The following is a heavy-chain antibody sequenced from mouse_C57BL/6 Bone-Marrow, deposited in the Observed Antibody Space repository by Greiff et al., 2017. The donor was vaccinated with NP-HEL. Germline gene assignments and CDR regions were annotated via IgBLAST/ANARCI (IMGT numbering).Heavy chain of an antibody. CDR1: GFTFSSYA. Sequence: EVKLVESGGGLVKPGGSLKLSCAASGFTFSSYAMSWVRQTPERRLEWVATISDGGSYTYYPDNVKGRFTISRDSAKNNLYLQMSHLKSEDTAMYYCARDKDGYSFYAMDYWGQGTSVTVSS. J-gene: IGHJ4*01. V-gene: IGHV5-4*01. CDR3: ARDKDGYSFYAMDY. CDR2: ISDGGSYT. D-gene: IGHD2-3*01.